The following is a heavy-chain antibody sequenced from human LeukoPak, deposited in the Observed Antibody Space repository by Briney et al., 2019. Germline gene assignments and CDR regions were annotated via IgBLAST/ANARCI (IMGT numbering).Heavy chain of an antibody. CDR1: GYTFTSYD. Sequence: GASVKVSCKASGYTFTSYDINWVRQATGQGLEWMGWMNPNSGNTGYAQKFQGRVTITRNTSISTAYMELSSLRSEDTAVYYCARVRGMVRGAYDAFDIWGQGTMVTVSS. J-gene: IGHJ3*02. D-gene: IGHD3-10*01. V-gene: IGHV1-8*03. CDR2: MNPNSGNT. CDR3: ARVRGMVRGAYDAFDI.